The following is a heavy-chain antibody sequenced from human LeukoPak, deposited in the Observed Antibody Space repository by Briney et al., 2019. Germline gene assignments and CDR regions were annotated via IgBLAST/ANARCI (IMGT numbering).Heavy chain of an antibody. D-gene: IGHD3-3*01. V-gene: IGHV1-24*01. J-gene: IGHJ4*02. Sequence: GASVKVSYKVSGYTLTELSMHWVRQAPGKGLEWMGGFDPEDGETIYAQKFQGRVTMTEDTSTDTAYMELSSLRSEDTAVYYCATVPRFLEWLSYFDYWGQGTLVTVSS. CDR1: GYTLTELS. CDR2: FDPEDGET. CDR3: ATVPRFLEWLSYFDY.